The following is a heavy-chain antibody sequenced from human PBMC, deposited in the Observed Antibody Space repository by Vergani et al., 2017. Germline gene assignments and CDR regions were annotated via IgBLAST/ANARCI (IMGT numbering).Heavy chain of an antibody. V-gene: IGHV4-59*01. Sequence: QVQLQESGSGLVKPSETLSLTCTVSGGTLSSYYWSWIRQPPGKGLAWIGYIYYSGSTNYNPSLKSRVTISVDTSKNQFSLKLSSVTAADTAVYYCARGGSNSWYSDYWGQGTLVTVSS. J-gene: IGHJ4*02. CDR1: GGTLSSYY. CDR3: ARGGSNSWYSDY. CDR2: IYYSGST. D-gene: IGHD6-13*01.